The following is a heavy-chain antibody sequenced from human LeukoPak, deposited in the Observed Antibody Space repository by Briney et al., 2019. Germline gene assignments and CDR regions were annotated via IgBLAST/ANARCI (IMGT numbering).Heavy chain of an antibody. CDR3: ARDNSVGDIAWWFDP. D-gene: IGHD3-16*02. V-gene: IGHV1-18*01. J-gene: IGHJ5*02. CDR1: GYTFTSYG. Sequence: ASVKVSCKASGYTFTSYGLSWVRQAPGQGLEWMGWISGYNGNANYAQKFQGRVTMTTDTSTSTAYMELRSLRSEDTAVYYCARDNSVGDIAWWFDPWGQGTLVTVSS. CDR2: ISGYNGNA.